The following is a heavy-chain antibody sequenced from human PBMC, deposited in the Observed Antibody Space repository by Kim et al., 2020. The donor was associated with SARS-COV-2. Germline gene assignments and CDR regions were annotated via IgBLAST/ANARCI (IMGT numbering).Heavy chain of an antibody. Sequence: GGSLRLSCAASGFSFRNYAMHWVRRAPDKGLEWVVVISYDGRNTHYADSVKGRFTISRDNSKNTLYLQMNSLRAEDTAVYYCVRREVDYGDDGAFDIWGQGTKVTVSS. CDR1: GFSFRNYA. J-gene: IGHJ3*02. CDR2: ISYDGRNT. D-gene: IGHD4-17*01. CDR3: VRREVDYGDDGAFDI. V-gene: IGHV3-30*04.